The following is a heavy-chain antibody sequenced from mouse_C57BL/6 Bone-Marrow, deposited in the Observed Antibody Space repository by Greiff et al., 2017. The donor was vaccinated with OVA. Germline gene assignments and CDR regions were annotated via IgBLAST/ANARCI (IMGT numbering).Heavy chain of an antibody. CDR3: ARDLWLLRGRWYFDV. V-gene: IGHV5-4*01. J-gene: IGHJ1*03. D-gene: IGHD2-3*01. CDR2: ISDGGSYT. CDR1: GFTFSSYA. Sequence: EVKLEESGGGLVKPGGSLKLSCAASGFTFSSYAMSWVRQTPEKRLEWVATISDGGSYTYYPDNVKGRFTISRDNAKNNLYLQMSHLKSEDTAMYYCARDLWLLRGRWYFDVWGTGTTVTVSS.